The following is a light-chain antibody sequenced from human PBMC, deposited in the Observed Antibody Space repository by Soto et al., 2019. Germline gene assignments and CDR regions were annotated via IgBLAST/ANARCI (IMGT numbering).Light chain of an antibody. V-gene: IGKV1-5*03. Sequence: DIHMTQSPSTLSASVGDRVTITCRASQSISTWLAWYQQKPGKAPKLLIYSASDLESGVPSRFSGSGFGTEFTLTITSLQPDDFATYYCQQYNSYSTFGPATFGQGTKVDIK. J-gene: IGKJ1*01. CDR2: SAS. CDR3: QQYNSYSTFGPAT. CDR1: QSISTW.